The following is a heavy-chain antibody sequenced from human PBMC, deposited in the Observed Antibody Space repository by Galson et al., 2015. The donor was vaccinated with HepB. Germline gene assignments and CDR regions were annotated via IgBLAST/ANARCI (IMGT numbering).Heavy chain of an antibody. Sequence: SETLSLTCAVYGGSFSGYYWSWIRQPPGKGLEWTGEINHSGRTNYNPSLKGRVTISVDTSKNQLSLNLSSLTAADTAVYYCARDRRLLYYYYNGMDVWGQGTTVTVSS. V-gene: IGHV4-34*01. D-gene: IGHD6-19*01. J-gene: IGHJ6*02. CDR1: GGSFSGYY. CDR3: ARDRRLLYYYYNGMDV. CDR2: INHSGRT.